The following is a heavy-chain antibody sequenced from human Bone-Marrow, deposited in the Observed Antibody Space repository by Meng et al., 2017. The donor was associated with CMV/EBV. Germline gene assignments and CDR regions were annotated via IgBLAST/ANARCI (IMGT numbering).Heavy chain of an antibody. CDR3: ARERNSGGSGTYFLISHAGLDI. CDR1: YA. CDR2: ISYDGNNE. J-gene: IGHJ3*02. Sequence: YAMHWVRQAPGKGLEWVAVISYDGNNEYNADSVKGRFTISRDNSKNTLYLQMNSLRPEDTAVYYCARERNSGGSGTYFLISHAGLDIWGQGTMVTVSS. V-gene: IGHV3-30*04. D-gene: IGHD3-10*01.